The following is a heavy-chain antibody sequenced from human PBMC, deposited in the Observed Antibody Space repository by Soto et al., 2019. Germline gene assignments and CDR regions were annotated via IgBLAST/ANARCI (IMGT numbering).Heavy chain of an antibody. CDR1: GFTFSSYA. J-gene: IGHJ6*02. CDR2: ISYDGSNK. Sequence: QVQLVESGGGVVQPGRSLRLSCAASGFTFSSYAMHWVRQAPGKGLEWVAVISYDGSNKYYADPVKGRFTISRDNSKHTLYLQMNSLRAEDTAVYYCARDTYYDFWSGPYYGMDVWGQGTTVTVSS. V-gene: IGHV3-30-3*01. CDR3: ARDTYYDFWSGPYYGMDV. D-gene: IGHD3-3*01.